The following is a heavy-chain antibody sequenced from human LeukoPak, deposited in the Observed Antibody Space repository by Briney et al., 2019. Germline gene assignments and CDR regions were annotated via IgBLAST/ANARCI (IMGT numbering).Heavy chain of an antibody. D-gene: IGHD1-26*01. J-gene: IGHJ4*02. CDR3: AEFSGSHGYFDY. V-gene: IGHV4-59*01. CDR2: IYYSGST. Sequence: SETLSLTCTVSGGSISSYYWGWIRQPPGKGLEWIGYIYYSGSTNYNPSLKSRVTISVDTSKNQFSLKLSSVTAADTAVYYCAEFSGSHGYFDYWGQGTLVTVSS. CDR1: GGSISSYY.